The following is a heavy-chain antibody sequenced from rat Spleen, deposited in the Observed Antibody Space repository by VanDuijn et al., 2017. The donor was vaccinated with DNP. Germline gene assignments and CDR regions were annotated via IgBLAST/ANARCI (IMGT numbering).Heavy chain of an antibody. V-gene: IGHV3-1*01. CDR3: VRWVRALDY. D-gene: IGHD4-1*01. J-gene: IGHJ2*01. CDR1: GYSITSNY. CDR2: IGYSGST. Sequence: EVQLQESGPGLVKPSQSLSLTCSVTGYSITSNYWGWIRKFPGNKMEWIGHIGYSGSTTYNPSLKSRISISRDTSKNQFFLHLNSVSTDDTATYYCVRWVRALDYWGQGVMVTVSS.